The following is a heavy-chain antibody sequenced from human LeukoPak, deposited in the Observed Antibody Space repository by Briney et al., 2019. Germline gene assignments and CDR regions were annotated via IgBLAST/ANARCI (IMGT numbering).Heavy chain of an antibody. V-gene: IGHV3-74*01. Sequence: GGSLRLSCAASGFTFNNQWMHWVRQTPEKGLVWVSRISSDGSTIYYADSVKGRFTISRDNAKNSLYLQMNSLRAEDTAVYYCARDYGDYYYYYYGMDVWGQGTTVTVSS. CDR3: ARDYGDYYYYYYGMDV. J-gene: IGHJ6*02. CDR2: ISSDGSTI. D-gene: IGHD4-17*01. CDR1: GFTFNNQW.